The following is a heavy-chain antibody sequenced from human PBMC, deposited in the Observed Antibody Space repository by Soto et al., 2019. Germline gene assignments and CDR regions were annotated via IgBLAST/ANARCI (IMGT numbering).Heavy chain of an antibody. D-gene: IGHD4-17*01. CDR3: ARHGLRRTLDY. Sequence: SVTLRLPWTVSGGYSGNYYCSWIRQPPGKGLEWIGYIYYSGSTNYNPSLKSRVTISVDTSKNQFSLKLSSVTAADTAVYYCARHGLRRTLDYWGQGTLVTVSS. CDR2: IYYSGST. V-gene: IGHV4-59*08. CDR1: GGYSGNYY. J-gene: IGHJ4*02.